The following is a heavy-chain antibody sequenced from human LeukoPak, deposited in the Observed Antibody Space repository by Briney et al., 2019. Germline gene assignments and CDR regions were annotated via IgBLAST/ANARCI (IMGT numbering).Heavy chain of an antibody. CDR1: GFTFSSYG. CDR3: ARGPYYYDSSGSVDY. Sequence: GGSLRLSCAASGFTFSSYGMHWVRQAPGKGLEWVAFIRYDGSNKYYADSVKGRFTISRDNSKNTLYLQMNSLRAEDTAVYYCARGPYYYDSSGSVDYWGQGTLVTVSS. D-gene: IGHD3-22*01. V-gene: IGHV3-30*02. J-gene: IGHJ4*02. CDR2: IRYDGSNK.